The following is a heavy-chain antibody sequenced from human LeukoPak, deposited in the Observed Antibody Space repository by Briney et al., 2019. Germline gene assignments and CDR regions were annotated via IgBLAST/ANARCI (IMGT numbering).Heavy chain of an antibody. V-gene: IGHV1-46*01. CDR3: ARGGAMVRGGPYGMDV. CDR2: INPSGGST. J-gene: IGHJ6*02. CDR1: GYTFTSYY. Sequence: GASVKVSCKASGYTFTSYYMHWVRQAPGQGLEWMGIINPSGGSTSYAQKFQGRVTMTRDTSTSTVYMELSSLRSEDTAVYYCARGGAMVRGGPYGMDVWGQGTTVTVSS. D-gene: IGHD3-10*01.